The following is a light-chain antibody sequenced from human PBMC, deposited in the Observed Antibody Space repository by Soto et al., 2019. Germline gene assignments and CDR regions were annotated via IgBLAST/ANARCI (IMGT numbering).Light chain of an antibody. Sequence: QSALTQPASVSGSPGQSITISCTGTSSDVGGYNYVSWYQQHPGNVPKLIIYEVGNRPSGVSNRFSGSKSGNMASLTISGLQTEDEADYYCSSYTSSTTLVFGGGTKVTVL. CDR1: SSDVGGYNY. J-gene: IGLJ3*02. V-gene: IGLV2-14*01. CDR2: EVG. CDR3: SSYTSSTTLV.